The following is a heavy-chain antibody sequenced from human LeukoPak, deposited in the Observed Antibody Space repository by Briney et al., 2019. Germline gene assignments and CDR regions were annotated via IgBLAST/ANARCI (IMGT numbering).Heavy chain of an antibody. CDR3: ARGDIYWDY. CDR1: GYTFTAYY. Sequence: ASVKVSCKASGYTFTAYYVHWVRQAPGQGPEWMGWIHPNSGGTKYAQNFQGRVTMTRDTSITTAYMELSSLRSGDTAVYYCARGDIYWDYWGQGTQVTVSS. V-gene: IGHV1-2*02. D-gene: IGHD2-15*01. J-gene: IGHJ4*02. CDR2: IHPNSGGT.